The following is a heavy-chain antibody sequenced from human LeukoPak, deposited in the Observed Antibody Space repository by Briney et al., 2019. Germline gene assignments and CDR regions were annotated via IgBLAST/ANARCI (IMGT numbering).Heavy chain of an antibody. V-gene: IGHV4-59*01. CDR1: GGSFSGYY. CDR2: IYYIGST. CDR3: ARVVGATGSSDY. Sequence: PSETLSLTCAVSGGSFSGYYWSWIRQPPGKGLEWIGYIYYIGSTNYNPSLKSRITISVDTSKSHFSLKLSSVTAADTAVYYCARVVGATGSSDYWGQGTLVTVSS. D-gene: IGHD1-26*01. J-gene: IGHJ4*02.